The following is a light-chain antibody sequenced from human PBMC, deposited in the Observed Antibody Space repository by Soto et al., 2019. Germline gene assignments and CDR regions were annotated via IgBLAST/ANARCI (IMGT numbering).Light chain of an antibody. CDR1: QSISSY. J-gene: IGKJ1*01. V-gene: IGKV1-6*01. CDR2: AAS. Sequence: IQMTQSPSSLSASVGDRVTITCRASQSISSYLNWYQQKPGKAPKLLIYAASSLQSGVPSRFSGSGSGTDFTLTISILQDEDVATYCCLQYYNHPRTFGQGTKVDI. CDR3: LQYYNHPRT.